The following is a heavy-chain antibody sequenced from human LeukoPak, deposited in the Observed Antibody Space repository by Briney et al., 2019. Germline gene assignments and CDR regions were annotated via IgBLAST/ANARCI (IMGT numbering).Heavy chain of an antibody. V-gene: IGHV4-34*01. Sequence: SETLSLTCAVYGGSFSGYYWSWIRQPPGKGLEWIGGINHSGSTNYNPSLESRVTISVDTSKNQFSLKLSSVTAADTAVYYCARGMSGTAMAAPFDYWGQGTLVTVSS. J-gene: IGHJ4*02. CDR2: INHSGST. CDR3: ARGMSGTAMAAPFDY. D-gene: IGHD5-18*01. CDR1: GGSFSGYY.